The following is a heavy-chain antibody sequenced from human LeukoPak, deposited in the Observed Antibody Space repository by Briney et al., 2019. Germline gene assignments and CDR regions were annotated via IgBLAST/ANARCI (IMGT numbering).Heavy chain of an antibody. CDR1: GFTFRDFY. D-gene: IGHD3-22*01. Sequence: GGSLRLSCTASGFTFRDFYMHWLPQAPGKGLEWISFISSSSSHTNYADSVKGRFTISRDNAKNSLFLQMNSLRDENTAVYYCARDDRFDGSGHYSAFEVWGQGTMVTVSS. CDR3: ARDDRFDGSGHYSAFEV. J-gene: IGHJ3*01. CDR2: ISSSSSHT. V-gene: IGHV3-11*05.